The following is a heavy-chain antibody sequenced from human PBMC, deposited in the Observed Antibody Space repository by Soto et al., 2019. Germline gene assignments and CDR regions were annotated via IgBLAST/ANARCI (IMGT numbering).Heavy chain of an antibody. Sequence: QVQLQESGPGLVKPSHTLTLTCTVSDDSITGGGYFWTWIRQLPGKGLEWLGPTYYRGNTFYNPSLTRPGTISLEPSQRRLSLRVTSVTPSDTPSYFCARSGSGTYHVWGQGTLVIVSA. J-gene: IGHJ4*02. D-gene: IGHD6-13*01. V-gene: IGHV4-31*02. CDR2: TYYRGNT. CDR3: ARSGSGTYHV. CDR1: DDSITGGGYF.